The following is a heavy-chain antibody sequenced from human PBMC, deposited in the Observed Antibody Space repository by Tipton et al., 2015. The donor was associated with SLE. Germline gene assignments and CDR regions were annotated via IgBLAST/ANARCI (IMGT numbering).Heavy chain of an antibody. D-gene: IGHD4-11*01. Sequence: TLSLTCTVSGGSISSYYWSWIRQPPGKGLEWIGYIYYSGSTNYNPSLKSRVTISVDPSKNQFSLKLSSVTAADTAVYYCARWAGPTVNFDYWGQGTLVPVSS. J-gene: IGHJ4*02. CDR3: ARWAGPTVNFDY. CDR2: IYYSGST. V-gene: IGHV4-59*01. CDR1: GGSISSYY.